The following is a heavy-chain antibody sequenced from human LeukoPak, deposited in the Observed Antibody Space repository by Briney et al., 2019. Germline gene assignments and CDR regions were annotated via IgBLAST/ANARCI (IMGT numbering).Heavy chain of an antibody. CDR3: AREVYDNIAAAGTDGNWFDP. Sequence: VASVKVSCKASGYTFTSYGISWVRQAPGQGLEWMGWISTYNGNTNYAQKLQGRVTMTTDTSTSTAYMELRSLRSDDTAVYYCAREVYDNIAAAGTDGNWFDPWGQGTLVTVSS. CDR1: GYTFTSYG. CDR2: ISTYNGNT. D-gene: IGHD6-13*01. J-gene: IGHJ5*02. V-gene: IGHV1-18*01.